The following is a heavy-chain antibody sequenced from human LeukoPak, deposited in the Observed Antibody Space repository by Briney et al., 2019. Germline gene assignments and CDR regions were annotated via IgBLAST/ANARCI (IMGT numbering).Heavy chain of an antibody. V-gene: IGHV3-21*01. CDR3: ARAHLYCSGGSCYSDY. CDR1: GFTFSSYS. Sequence: GGSLKLCCAASGFTFSSYSMNWVRQAPGKGLEWVSSISSSSSYIYYADSVKGRFTISRDNAKNSLYLQMNSLRAEDTAVYYCARAHLYCSGGSCYSDYWGQGTLVTVSS. D-gene: IGHD2-15*01. CDR2: ISSSSSYI. J-gene: IGHJ4*02.